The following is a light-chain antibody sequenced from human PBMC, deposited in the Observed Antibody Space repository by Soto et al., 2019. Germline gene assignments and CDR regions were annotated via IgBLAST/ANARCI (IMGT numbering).Light chain of an antibody. J-gene: IGLJ1*01. CDR1: SSNIGSNT. CDR2: RNN. V-gene: IGLV1-44*01. CDR3: ASWDDSLHGYV. Sequence: QSVLTQPPSASGTPGQRVTISCSGSSSNIGSNTVNWYQLLPGTAPKLLIYRNNQRPSGVPDRFSGSKSGTSASLAISGLQSEDEADYYCASWDDSLHGYVFGTGTKLTVL.